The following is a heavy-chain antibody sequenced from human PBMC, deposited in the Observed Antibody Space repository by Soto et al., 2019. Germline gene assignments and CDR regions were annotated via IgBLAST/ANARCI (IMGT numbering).Heavy chain of an antibody. D-gene: IGHD6-13*01. J-gene: IGHJ4*02. V-gene: IGHV3-23*01. CDR2: ITGSGGDT. CDR1: GFTFSYYV. Sequence: EVQLLESGGGLVQPGGSLRVSCAASGFTFSYYVMSWVRQAPGKGLEWVSAITGSGGDTYHVDSVKGRFTISRDNTKNPLDLQMNSLRAEDTAVYYCAKGSADTRPYYFDYWGRGTLVTVSS. CDR3: AKGSADTRPYYFDY.